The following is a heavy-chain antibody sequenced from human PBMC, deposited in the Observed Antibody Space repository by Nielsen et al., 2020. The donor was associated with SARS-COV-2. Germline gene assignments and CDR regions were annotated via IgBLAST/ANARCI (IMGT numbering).Heavy chain of an antibody. CDR1: GYTFTSYG. V-gene: IGHV1-18*04. CDR3: ARSVRITIFGVVISESHWFDP. Sequence: ASVKVSCKASGYTFTSYGISWVRQAPGQGLEWMGWISAYNGNTNYAQKLQGRVTMTTDTSTSTACMELRSLRSDDTAVYYCARSVRITIFGVVISESHWFDPWGQGTLVTVSS. CDR2: ISAYNGNT. J-gene: IGHJ5*02. D-gene: IGHD3-3*01.